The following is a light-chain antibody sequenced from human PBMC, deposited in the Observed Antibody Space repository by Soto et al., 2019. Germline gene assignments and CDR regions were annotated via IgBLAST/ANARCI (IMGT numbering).Light chain of an antibody. CDR3: KQYGTSFPT. J-gene: IGKJ1*01. CDR1: QSVSRN. V-gene: IGKV3-15*01. Sequence: EIVVTQSPATLSVSPGERVTLSCRASQSVSRNLAWYQQRPGQAPRLLIFDASTRATGVPARFSGSGSGTDFTLTIRRLEPEDFAVYFCKQYGTSFPTFAQGTKVDIK. CDR2: DAS.